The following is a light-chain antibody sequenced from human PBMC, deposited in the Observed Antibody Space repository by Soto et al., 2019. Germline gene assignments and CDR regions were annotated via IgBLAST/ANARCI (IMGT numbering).Light chain of an antibody. J-gene: IGKJ1*01. CDR1: QSISSW. CDR3: QQFNNYPWT. CDR2: KAS. Sequence: DIQMTQSPSTLSASVGDRVTITCRASQSISSWLALYQQQPGKAPKLLIYKASSLESGAPSRFSGSGSGTECTITISSLQPDDVANYYCQQFNNYPWTLGQGTRVEIK. V-gene: IGKV1-5*03.